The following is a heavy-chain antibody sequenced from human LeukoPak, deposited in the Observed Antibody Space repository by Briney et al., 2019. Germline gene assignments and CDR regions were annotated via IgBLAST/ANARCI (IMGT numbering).Heavy chain of an antibody. Sequence: PSETLSLTCTVSGGSISSYYWSWNRQPPGKGLEWIGYIYYSGSTNYNPSLKSRVTISVDTSKNQFSLKLSSVTAADTAVYYCARAGSSWTVFYWGQGTLVTVSS. CDR3: ARAGSSWTVFY. V-gene: IGHV4-59*01. CDR1: GGSISSYY. J-gene: IGHJ4*02. D-gene: IGHD6-13*01. CDR2: IYYSGST.